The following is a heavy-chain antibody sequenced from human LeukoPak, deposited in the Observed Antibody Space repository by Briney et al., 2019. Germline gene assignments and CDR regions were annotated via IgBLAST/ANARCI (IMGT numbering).Heavy chain of an antibody. CDR2: IYPGDSDT. J-gene: IGHJ4*02. CDR1: GYSFSTYW. Sequence: GASLKISCKGSGYSFSTYWIGWVRQMPGKGLEWMGIIYPGDSDTRYSPSFQGQVTISADKSISAAYLQWSSLKASDTAMYYCARLNDYDSSGYYYVADYWGQGTLVTVSS. V-gene: IGHV5-51*01. D-gene: IGHD3-22*01. CDR3: ARLNDYDSSGYYYVADY.